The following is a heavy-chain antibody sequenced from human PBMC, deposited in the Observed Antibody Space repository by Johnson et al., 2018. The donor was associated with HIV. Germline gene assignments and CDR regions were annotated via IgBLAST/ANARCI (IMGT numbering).Heavy chain of an antibody. J-gene: IGHJ3*02. CDR2: ISYGGNKQ. V-gene: IGHV3-30-3*01. D-gene: IGHD3-3*01. Sequence: QVQLVESGGGVVQPGRSLRLSCAASGFTFSSYAMHWVRQPPGQGLEWVAVISYGGNKQYYVDSVEGRFTISRDNSKDTLYLQMNSMRAEDTALFYCAKAIASRPSGSFDIWGQGTMVTVSS. CDR3: AKAIASRPSGSFDI. CDR1: GFTFSSYA.